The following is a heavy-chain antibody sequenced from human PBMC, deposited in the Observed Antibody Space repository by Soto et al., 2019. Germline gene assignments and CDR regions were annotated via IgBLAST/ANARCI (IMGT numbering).Heavy chain of an antibody. D-gene: IGHD3-22*01. CDR1: GYSFATSG. Sequence: QVKLVQSGTEVKKPGASRKVSCKASGYSFATSGMTWVRQAPGQGLEWMGWISVYNGNTNYDQKLQDRVTMTTDTSTNTAYLEVRNLRSDDTAVYYCATAGQYYDASGYADWGQGTLVTVS. CDR2: ISVYNGNT. V-gene: IGHV1-18*01. J-gene: IGHJ4*02. CDR3: ATAGQYYDASGYAD.